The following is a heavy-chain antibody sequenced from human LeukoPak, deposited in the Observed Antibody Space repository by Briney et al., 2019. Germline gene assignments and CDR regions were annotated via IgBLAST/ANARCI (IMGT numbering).Heavy chain of an antibody. D-gene: IGHD5-18*01. V-gene: IGHV3-30*02. J-gene: IGHJ4*02. CDR2: IRNDGSNK. CDR3: ARVEGYTAMVSH. CDR1: GFTFSTYG. Sequence: GGSLRLSCAASGFTFSTYGMHWVRQAPGKGLEWVAFIRNDGSNKYYTDSVKGRFTISRDNSKNTLYLQMNSLRAEDTAVYYCARVEGYTAMVSHWGQGTLVTVSS.